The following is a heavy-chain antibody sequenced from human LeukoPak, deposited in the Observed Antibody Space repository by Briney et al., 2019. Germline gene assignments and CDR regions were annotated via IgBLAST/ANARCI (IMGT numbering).Heavy chain of an antibody. D-gene: IGHD4-23*01. Sequence: SETLSLTCTVSGGSISGSSYYWGWIRQPPEEGLEWIGSIYYSGSTYYNPSLKSRVTISVDTSKNQFSLKLSSVTAADTAVYYCAGTVVGYPACYYYGMDVWGQGTTVTVS. CDR1: GGSISGSSYY. V-gene: IGHV4-39*07. J-gene: IGHJ6*02. CDR3: AGTVVGYPACYYYGMDV. CDR2: IYYSGST.